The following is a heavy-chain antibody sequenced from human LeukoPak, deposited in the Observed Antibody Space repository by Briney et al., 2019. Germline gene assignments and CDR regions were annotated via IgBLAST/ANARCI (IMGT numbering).Heavy chain of an antibody. CDR3: ARGGRGSTYDY. D-gene: IGHD5-12*01. Sequence: PSETLSLTCTISGGSVSDYYWSWIRQSPGKGLEWIGYIYYTGSTTYNPSLKSRVTISVDTSKNQFSLKLSSVTAADTAVYYRARGGRGSTYDYWGQGTLVTVSS. CDR2: IYYTGST. J-gene: IGHJ4*02. CDR1: GGSVSDYY. V-gene: IGHV4-59*02.